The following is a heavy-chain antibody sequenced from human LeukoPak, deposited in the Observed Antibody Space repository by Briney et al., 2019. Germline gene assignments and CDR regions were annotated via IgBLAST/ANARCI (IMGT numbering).Heavy chain of an antibody. Sequence: SQTLSLTCTVSGGSISSGGYYWSWIRRPPGKGLEWIGYIYHSGSTYYNPSLKSRVTISVDRSKNQFSLKLSSVTAADTAVYYCARAGYCSSTSCYTRWGFDYWGQGTLVAVSS. D-gene: IGHD2-2*02. CDR1: GGSISSGGYY. J-gene: IGHJ4*02. V-gene: IGHV4-30-2*01. CDR3: ARAGYCSSTSCYTRWGFDY. CDR2: IYHSGST.